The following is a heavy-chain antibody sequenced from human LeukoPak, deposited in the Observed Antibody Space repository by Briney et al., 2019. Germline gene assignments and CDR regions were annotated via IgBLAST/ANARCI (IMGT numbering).Heavy chain of an antibody. CDR2: ISSSSSTI. D-gene: IGHD3-3*01. CDR3: ARDLHYDFWSGYYTRFDY. CDR1: GFTFSSYS. J-gene: IGHJ4*02. Sequence: GGSLRLSCAASGFTFSSYSMNWVRQAPGKGLEWVSYISSSSSTIYYADSVKGRFTISRDNAKNSLYLQMNSLRAEDTAVYYCARDLHYDFWSGYYTRFDYWGQGTLVTVSS. V-gene: IGHV3-48*01.